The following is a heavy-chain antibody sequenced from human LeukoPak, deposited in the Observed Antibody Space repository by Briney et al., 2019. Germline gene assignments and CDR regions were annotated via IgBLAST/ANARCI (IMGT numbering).Heavy chain of an antibody. Sequence: PGGSLRLSCAASGFTFSNYWMSWVRQPPGKGLEWVAKIKQDGSEKYYVDSVKGRFTISRDNAKNSLYLQMNSLRAGDEAVYYCARLRGSYSMDYWGQGTLVIVSS. CDR2: IKQDGSEK. CDR3: ARLRGSYSMDY. J-gene: IGHJ4*02. V-gene: IGHV3-7*03. D-gene: IGHD1-26*01. CDR1: GFTFSNYW.